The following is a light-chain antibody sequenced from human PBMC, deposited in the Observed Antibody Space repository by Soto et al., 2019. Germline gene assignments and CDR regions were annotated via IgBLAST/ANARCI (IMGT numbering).Light chain of an antibody. J-gene: IGLJ1*01. V-gene: IGLV2-14*01. CDR3: SSYTTNTSFV. CDR2: DVS. CDR1: SSDVGNYNY. Sequence: QSALTQPASVSGSPGQSITISCTGTSSDVGNYNYVSWYQQHPGKAPKLMIYDVSKQPSGVSNRFSGSKSGNTASLTISGLQGEDEADYYCSSYTTNTSFVFGTGTKVTVL.